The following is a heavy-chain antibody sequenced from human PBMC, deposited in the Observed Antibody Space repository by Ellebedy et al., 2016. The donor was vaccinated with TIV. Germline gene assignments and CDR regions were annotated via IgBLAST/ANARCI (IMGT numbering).Heavy chain of an antibody. CDR1: GFTFSSDW. CDR3: ASFGQQWLRSY. D-gene: IGHD5-18*01. CDR2: INSDGSYT. V-gene: IGHV3-74*01. Sequence: GESLKISCVASGFTFSSDWMHWVRQAPGKGLVWVSRINSDGSYTSNADSVKGRFTISRDNAKNTLYLQMNSLRVEDTAVYYCASFGQQWLRSYWGQGTLVTVSS. J-gene: IGHJ4*02.